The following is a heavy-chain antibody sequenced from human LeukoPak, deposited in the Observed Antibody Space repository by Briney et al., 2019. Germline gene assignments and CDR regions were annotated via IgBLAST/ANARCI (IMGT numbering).Heavy chain of an antibody. CDR1: GFTFSSYA. Sequence: PGGSLRLSCAPSGFTFSSYAMSWLRQAPGKGQEWVSAISGSGGSTYYADSVKGRFTISRDNSKNTLYLQMNSLRVEDTAVYYCAKDYGSGNYYLSYFDYWGQGTLVTVSS. CDR2: ISGSGGST. CDR3: AKDYGSGNYYLSYFDY. J-gene: IGHJ4*02. V-gene: IGHV3-23*01. D-gene: IGHD3-10*01.